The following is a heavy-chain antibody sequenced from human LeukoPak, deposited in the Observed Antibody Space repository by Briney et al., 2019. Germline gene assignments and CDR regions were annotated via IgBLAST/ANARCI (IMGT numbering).Heavy chain of an antibody. CDR3: ARARYYYDSSGYPYWYFDL. D-gene: IGHD3-22*01. CDR2: IYYSGST. V-gene: IGHV4-59*01. Sequence: SETLSLTCTVSGGSISSYYWSWIRQPPGKELEWIGYIYYSGSTNCNPSLKSRVTISVDTSKNQFSLKLSSVTAADTAVYYCARARYYYDSSGYPYWYFDLWGRGTLDTVSS. CDR1: GGSISSYY. J-gene: IGHJ2*01.